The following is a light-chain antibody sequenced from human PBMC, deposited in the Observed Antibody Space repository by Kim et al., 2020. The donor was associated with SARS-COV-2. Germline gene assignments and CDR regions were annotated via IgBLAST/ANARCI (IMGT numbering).Light chain of an antibody. V-gene: IGLV3-25*03. CDR2: KDT. CDR1: SLSKKY. Sequence: VSPGQTAYITCSGDSLSKKYSYWYQQKPGQAPIILIYKDTERPSGIPERFSGSRSGTTVTLSISGVQAEDEGDYYCQSADSSDSVIFGGGTQLTVL. J-gene: IGLJ2*01. CDR3: QSADSSDSVI.